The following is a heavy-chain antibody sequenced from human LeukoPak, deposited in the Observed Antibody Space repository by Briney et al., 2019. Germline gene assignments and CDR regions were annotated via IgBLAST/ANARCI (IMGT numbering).Heavy chain of an antibody. CDR1: GFTFSTYV. Sequence: GGSLRLSCAASGFTFSTYVMHWVRQAPGKGLEWVADISYDGSNKYYADSVKGRFTISRDNTKNTLYLQMNSLRAEDTAVYYCASGDDAFDIWGQGTMVTVSS. V-gene: IGHV3-30-3*01. J-gene: IGHJ3*02. D-gene: IGHD3-10*01. CDR3: ASGDDAFDI. CDR2: ISYDGSNK.